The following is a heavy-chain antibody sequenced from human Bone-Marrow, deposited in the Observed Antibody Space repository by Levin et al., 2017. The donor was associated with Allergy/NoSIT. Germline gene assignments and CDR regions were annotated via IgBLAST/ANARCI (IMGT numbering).Heavy chain of an antibody. J-gene: IGHJ3*02. CDR2: IYYSGST. Sequence: SETLSLTCTVSGGSISSSSYYWGWIRQPPGKGLEWIGSIYYSGSTYYNPSLKSRVTISVDTSKNQFSLKLSSVTAADTAVYYCARAPYYYDSSGYRAFDIWGQGTMVTVSS. CDR3: ARAPYYYDSSGYRAFDI. CDR1: GGSISSSSYY. V-gene: IGHV4-39*07. D-gene: IGHD3-22*01.